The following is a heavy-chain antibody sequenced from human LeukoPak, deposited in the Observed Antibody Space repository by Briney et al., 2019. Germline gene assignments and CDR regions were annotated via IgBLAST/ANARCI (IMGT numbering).Heavy chain of an antibody. V-gene: IGHV3-30*18. CDR3: AKINNDDDY. J-gene: IGHJ4*02. CDR1: GFTFTTFG. D-gene: IGHD1/OR15-1a*01. Sequence: GGSLRLSCAASGFTFTTFGIHWVRQAPGKGLEWVAAISPDGNIEYYTDSVKGRFTISKDNSKNMIYLQMNSLRGEDSAVYYCAKINNDDDYWGQGTLVTVSS. CDR2: ISPDGNIE.